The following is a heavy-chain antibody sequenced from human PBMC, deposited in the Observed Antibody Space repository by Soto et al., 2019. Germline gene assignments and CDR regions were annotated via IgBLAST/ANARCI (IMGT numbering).Heavy chain of an antibody. CDR2: INYSGST. CDR1: GGSFSDYW. V-gene: IGHV4-34*01. Sequence: QVQLQQWGAGLLKPSETLSLTCGVYGGSFSDYWWSWIRQPPGRGLEWIGEINYSGSTNYNPSLKSRVTISVDTSKKQGALKVTSVTAADTAVYFCARVARLSSVGSWSPELWGRGTLVTVSS. CDR3: ARVARLSSVGSWSPEL. J-gene: IGHJ2*01. D-gene: IGHD6-13*01.